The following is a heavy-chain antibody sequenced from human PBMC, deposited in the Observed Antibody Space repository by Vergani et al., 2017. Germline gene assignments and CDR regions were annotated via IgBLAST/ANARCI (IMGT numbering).Heavy chain of an antibody. CDR2: ISSSSSYI. CDR3: ARDIRVPDYYYYYMDV. D-gene: IGHD2-21*01. V-gene: IGHV3-21*01. J-gene: IGHJ6*03. CDR1: GFTFSSYS. Sequence: EVQLVESGGGLVKPGGSLRLSCAASGFTFSSYSMNWVRQAPGKGLEWVSSISSSSSYIYYADSVKGRFTISRDNAKNSLYLQMNSLRAEDTAVYYCARDIRVPDYYYYYMDVWGKGTTVTVSS.